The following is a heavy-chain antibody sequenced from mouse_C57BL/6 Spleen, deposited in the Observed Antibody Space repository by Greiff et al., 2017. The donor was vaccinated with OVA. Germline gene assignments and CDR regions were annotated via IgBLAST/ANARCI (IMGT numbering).Heavy chain of an antibody. CDR3: ARDGANWDSYFDY. D-gene: IGHD4-1*01. V-gene: IGHV5-4*01. CDR1: GFTFSSYA. J-gene: IGHJ2*01. CDR2: ISDGGSYT. Sequence: EVKVVESGGGLVKPGGSLKLSCAASGFTFSSYAMSWVRQTPEKRLEWVATISDGGSYTYYPDNVKGRFTISRDNAKNNLYLQMSHLKSEDTAMYYCARDGANWDSYFDYWGQGTTLTVSS.